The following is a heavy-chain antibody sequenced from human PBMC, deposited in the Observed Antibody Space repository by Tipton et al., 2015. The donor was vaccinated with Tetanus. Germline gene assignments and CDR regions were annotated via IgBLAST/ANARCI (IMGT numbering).Heavy chain of an antibody. V-gene: IGHV3-23*01. J-gene: IGHJ5*02. CDR1: GFTFSNYA. CDR2: ISVRGSHT. Sequence: SLRLSCAASGFTFSNYAMAWVRQAPGKGLEWVSGISVRGSHTYYADPVKGRFSISSDNSKNTVYLQMDSLRDEDTAVYYCAKDPARRGWFEPWGQGSLVSVSS. CDR3: AKDPARRGWFEP.